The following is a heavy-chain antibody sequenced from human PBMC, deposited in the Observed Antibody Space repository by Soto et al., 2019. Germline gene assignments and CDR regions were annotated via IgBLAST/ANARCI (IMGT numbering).Heavy chain of an antibody. CDR2: TYYRSKWYS. J-gene: IGHJ6*02. CDR1: GDSVSSNSVA. D-gene: IGHD2-21*01. Sequence: PSQTLSLTCAISGDSVSSNSVAWNWIRQSPSRGLEWLGRTYYRSKWYSDYAESVKSRITINPDTSKNQFSLHLNSVTPEGTAVYYCARTLPLQVIIYGMDVWGQGTAVTVSS. V-gene: IGHV6-1*01. CDR3: ARTLPLQVIIYGMDV.